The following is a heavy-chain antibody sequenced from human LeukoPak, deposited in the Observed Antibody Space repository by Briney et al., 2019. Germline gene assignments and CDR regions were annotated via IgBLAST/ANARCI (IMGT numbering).Heavy chain of an antibody. CDR1: GFTFSTYA. D-gene: IGHD3/OR15-3a*01. V-gene: IGHV3-23*01. CDR3: AKVAQDSY. CDR2: ISDSGYST. J-gene: IGHJ4*02. Sequence: GGSLRLSCAASGFTFSTYAMGWVRQAPGKGLDWVSGISDSGYSTYYADSVKGRFTISRDNSKNTLYLQMNSLRAEDTAVYYCAKVAQDSYWGQGTLVTVSS.